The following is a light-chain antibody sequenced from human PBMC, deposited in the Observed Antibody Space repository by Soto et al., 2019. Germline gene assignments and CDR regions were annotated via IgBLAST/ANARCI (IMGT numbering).Light chain of an antibody. CDR1: SSDVGGYNY. CDR3: SSYTISNTLV. V-gene: IGLV2-14*01. Sequence: QSALTQPASVSGSPRQSITISCTGTSSDVGGYNYVSWYQQYPGKAPKLMIYDVSNRPSGVSNRFSGSKSGNTASLTISGLQAEDEADYYCSSYTISNTLVFGSGTKVTVL. CDR2: DVS. J-gene: IGLJ1*01.